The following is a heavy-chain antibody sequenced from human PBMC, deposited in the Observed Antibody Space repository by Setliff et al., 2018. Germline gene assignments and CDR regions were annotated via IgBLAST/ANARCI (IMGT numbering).Heavy chain of an antibody. CDR3: ARSTLPYDSSGYYTGLYWYFDL. D-gene: IGHD3-22*01. CDR2: IKQDGSEK. J-gene: IGHJ2*01. CDR1: GFTFSSYW. Sequence: QTGGSLRLSCAASGFTFSSYWMSWVRQAPGKGLEWVANIKQDGSEKYYVDSVKGRFTISRDNAKNSLYLQMNSLRAEDTAVFYCARSTLPYDSSGYYTGLYWYFDLWGRGTLVTVSS. V-gene: IGHV3-7*01.